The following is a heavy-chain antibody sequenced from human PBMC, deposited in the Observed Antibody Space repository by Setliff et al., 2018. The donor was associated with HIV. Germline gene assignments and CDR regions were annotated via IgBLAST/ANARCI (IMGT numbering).Heavy chain of an antibody. CDR3: ARDHLPCSSPIFYPPGYFDY. D-gene: IGHD2-2*01. CDR2: VKQDGTET. V-gene: IGHV3-7*01. CDR1: GFRFRSYW. Sequence: GGSLRLSGAASGFRFRSYWMCWVRQAPGKGLDSLANVKQDGTETLYVDSVKGRFTISRDIASSLVYLQMNSLRVEDTAVYVCARDHLPCSSPIFYPPGYFDYWGQGTLVTVSS. J-gene: IGHJ4*02.